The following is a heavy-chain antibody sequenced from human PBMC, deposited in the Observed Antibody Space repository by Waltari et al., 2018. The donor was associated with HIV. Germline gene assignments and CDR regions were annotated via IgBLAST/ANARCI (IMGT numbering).Heavy chain of an antibody. CDR1: GYTFSDYY. D-gene: IGHD3-22*01. CDR2: SNPNSGGT. V-gene: IGHV1-2*02. Sequence: QVQLVQSGAEGTKPGASVKVSCKASGYTFSDYYMPWVRQAPGQGLEWRGWSNPNSGGTRYADKFQGRATMTRDTSINTAYMELSRLRCDDTAVYYCARVFRGTVNYFDSRLGHWGQGTLVTVSS. CDR3: ARVFRGTVNYFDSRLGH. J-gene: IGHJ5*02.